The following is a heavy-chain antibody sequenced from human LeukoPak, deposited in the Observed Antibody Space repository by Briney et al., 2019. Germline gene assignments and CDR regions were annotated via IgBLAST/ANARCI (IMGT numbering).Heavy chain of an antibody. CDR3: ARAYCSSTSCYSGADY. V-gene: IGHV3-48*01. CDR1: GFTFSNYS. Sequence: GGSLRLSCAASGFTFSNYSINWARQAPGKGLEWVSYISSSSRTIYYADSVKGRFTISRDNAKNSLFLQMNSLRAEDTAVYYCARAYCSSTSCYSGADYWGQGTLVTVSS. CDR2: ISSSSRTI. D-gene: IGHD2-2*02. J-gene: IGHJ4*02.